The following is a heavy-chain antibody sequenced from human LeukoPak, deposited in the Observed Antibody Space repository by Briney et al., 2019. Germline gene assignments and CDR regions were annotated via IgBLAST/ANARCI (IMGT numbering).Heavy chain of an antibody. D-gene: IGHD1-26*01. J-gene: IGHJ4*02. CDR2: IYYSGST. V-gene: IGHV4-30-4*08. Sequence: SQTMSLTCTVSGGSISSGDYYWSWIRQPPGKGLEWIGYIYYSGSTYYNPSLKSRVTISVDTSKNQFSLKLSSVTAADTAVYYCARESGIVGATFDYWGQGTLVTVSS. CDR1: GGSISSGDYY. CDR3: ARESGIVGATFDY.